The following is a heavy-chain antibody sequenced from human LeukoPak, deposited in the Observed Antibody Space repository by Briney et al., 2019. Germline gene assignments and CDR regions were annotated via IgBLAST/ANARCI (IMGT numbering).Heavy chain of an antibody. CDR1: GXTFXSXX. V-gene: IGHV3-13*04. CDR2: IGTAGDT. J-gene: IGHJ6*02. CDR3: ASGRPDYGMDV. Sequence: GGSLRRSCAASGXTFXSXXXHXVXXATXXXXXWVSAIGTAGDTYYPGSVKGRFTISRENAKNSLYLQMNSLRAGDTAVXYCASGRPDYGMDVWGQGTTVTVSS.